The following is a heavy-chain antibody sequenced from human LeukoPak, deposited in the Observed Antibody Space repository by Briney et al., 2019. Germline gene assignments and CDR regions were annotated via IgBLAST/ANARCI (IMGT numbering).Heavy chain of an antibody. CDR2: INTGGSSV. D-gene: IGHD3-10*01. V-gene: IGHV3-11*01. CDR1: GFTFSDHY. Sequence: GGSLRLSCAASGFTFSDHYMSWIRQAPGKGLEWVSYINTGGSSVYYTDSVKGRSTISRVNAKKSLFLQMNSLRAEDTAIYYCARDGGSGTYYIDYWGQGTLVTVSS. CDR3: ARDGGSGTYYIDY. J-gene: IGHJ4*02.